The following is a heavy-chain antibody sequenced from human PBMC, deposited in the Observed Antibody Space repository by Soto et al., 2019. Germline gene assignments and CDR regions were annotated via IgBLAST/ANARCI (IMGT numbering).Heavy chain of an antibody. CDR3: ARPLWSGWYND. J-gene: IGHJ4*02. Sequence: GGSLRLSCAASGFTFSDHYMDWVRQAPGKGLEWVGRTRNKANSYTTEYAASVKGRFTISRDDSKNSLYLQMNSLKTEDTAVYYCARPLWSGWYNDWGQGTLVTVSS. V-gene: IGHV3-72*01. D-gene: IGHD6-19*01. CDR2: TRNKANSYTT. CDR1: GFTFSDHY.